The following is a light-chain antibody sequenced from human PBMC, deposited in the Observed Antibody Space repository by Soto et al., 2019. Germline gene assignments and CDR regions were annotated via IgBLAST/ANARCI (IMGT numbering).Light chain of an antibody. CDR2: AAS. CDR1: QSITNF. CDR3: RQSYTTPRLS. Sequence: DSQMTQSPSSRSAPVGDKRTITCRVNQSITNFFNWCHKQPGEVPPRLIYAASSLESGVASRFSGSSSGTNFALTINTLLPEEFAAYYCRQSYTTPRLSFGGGTRVDI. V-gene: IGKV1-39*01. J-gene: IGKJ4*01.